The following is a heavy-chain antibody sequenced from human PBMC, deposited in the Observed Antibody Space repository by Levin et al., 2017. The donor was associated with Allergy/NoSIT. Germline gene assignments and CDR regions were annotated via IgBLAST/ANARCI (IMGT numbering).Heavy chain of an antibody. J-gene: IGHJ4*02. D-gene: IGHD3-10*01. Sequence: LSLTCAASGFTFSDYYMSWIRQAPGKGLEWVSYISSSSSYTNYADSVKGRFTISRDNAKNSLYLQMNSLRAEDTAVYYCARSQQFGSTAHFDYWGQGTLVTVSA. CDR1: GFTFSDYY. CDR2: ISSSSSYT. V-gene: IGHV3-11*03. CDR3: ARSQQFGSTAHFDY.